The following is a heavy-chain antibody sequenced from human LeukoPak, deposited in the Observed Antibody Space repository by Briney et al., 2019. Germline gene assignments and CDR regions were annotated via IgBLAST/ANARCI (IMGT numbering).Heavy chain of an antibody. Sequence: SETLSLTCTVSGYSISSGYYWGWIRQPPGKGLEWIGSIYHSGSTYYNPSLKSRVTISVDTSKNQFSLKLTSVTAADTAVYYCARDQRGSSSLDYWGQGTLVTVSS. CDR2: IYHSGST. CDR1: GYSISSGYY. CDR3: ARDQRGSSSLDY. V-gene: IGHV4-38-2*02. J-gene: IGHJ4*02. D-gene: IGHD6-13*01.